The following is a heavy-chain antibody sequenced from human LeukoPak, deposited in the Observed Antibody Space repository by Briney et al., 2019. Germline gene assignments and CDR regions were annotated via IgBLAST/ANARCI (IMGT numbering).Heavy chain of an antibody. V-gene: IGHV1-2*02. J-gene: IGHJ6*02. D-gene: IGHD1-1*01. CDR3: ASTGILLSGEYYYGMDV. Sequence: PWASVKVSCKASGYTFTGYYMHWVRQAPGQGLEWMGWINPNSGGTNYAQKFQGRVTMTRDTSISTAYMELSRLRSDDTAVYYCASTGILLSGEYYYGMDVWGQGTTVTVSS. CDR2: INPNSGGT. CDR1: GYTFTGYY.